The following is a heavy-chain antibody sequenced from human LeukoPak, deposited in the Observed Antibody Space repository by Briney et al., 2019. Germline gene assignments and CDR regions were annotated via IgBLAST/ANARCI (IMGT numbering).Heavy chain of an antibody. CDR2: ISSSGSTI. CDR3: RSSLFQKGYYFDY. Sequence: GGSLRLSCAASGFTFSSYEMNWVRQAPGKGLEWVSYISSSGSTIYYADSVKGRFTISRDNAKNSLYLQMNSLRAEDTAVYYCRSSLFQKGYYFDYWGQGTLVTVSS. CDR1: GFTFSSYE. V-gene: IGHV3-48*03. D-gene: IGHD3-16*02. J-gene: IGHJ4*02.